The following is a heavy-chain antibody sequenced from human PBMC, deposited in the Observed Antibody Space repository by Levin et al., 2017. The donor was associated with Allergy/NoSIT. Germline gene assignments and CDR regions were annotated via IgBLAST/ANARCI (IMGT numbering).Heavy chain of an antibody. CDR1: GFTFSTYG. J-gene: IGHJ2*01. D-gene: IGHD6-19*01. CDR3: AKVGRGWYWYFDL. V-gene: IGHV3-30*18. CDR2: MSYDGSNI. Sequence: GGSLRLSCAASGFTFSTYGMHWVRQAPGKGLEWVAVMSYDGSNIYYADSVKGRFTISRDNSKNTLYLQMNSLRPEDTAVYYCAKVGRGWYWYFDLWGRGSLVTVSS.